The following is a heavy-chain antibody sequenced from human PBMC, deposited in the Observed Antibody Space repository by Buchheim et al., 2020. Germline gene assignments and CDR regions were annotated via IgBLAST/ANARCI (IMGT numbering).Heavy chain of an antibody. Sequence: QVKLVESGGGVVQPGRSLRLSCAASGFTFSSYGMHWVRQAPGKGLEWVAVIWYDGSNKYYADSVKGRFTISRDNSKNTLYLQMNSLRAEDTAVYYCAREIAMWIQLWSFDYWGQGTL. J-gene: IGHJ4*02. CDR2: IWYDGSNK. V-gene: IGHV3-33*01. D-gene: IGHD5-18*01. CDR3: AREIAMWIQLWSFDY. CDR1: GFTFSSYG.